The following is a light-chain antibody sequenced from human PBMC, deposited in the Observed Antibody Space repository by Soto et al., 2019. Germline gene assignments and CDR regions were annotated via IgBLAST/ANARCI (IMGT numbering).Light chain of an antibody. J-gene: IGKJ2*01. V-gene: IGKV1-5*03. CDR3: QEYNSHWYT. CDR2: KAS. Sequence: DIQMTESPSTLSASVGDRVTITCRASQSISNWLAWYQQKPGKAPKLLIYKASSLASGVPSRFSGSGSGTEFTLTISSLQPDDFATYYCQEYNSHWYTFGQGTKLEIK. CDR1: QSISNW.